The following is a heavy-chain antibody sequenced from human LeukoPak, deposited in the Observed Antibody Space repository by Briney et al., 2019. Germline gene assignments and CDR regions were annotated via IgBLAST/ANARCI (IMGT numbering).Heavy chain of an antibody. Sequence: ASVKVSCKASGGTFSSYAISWVRQAPGQGLEWMGGIIPIFGTANYAQKFQGRVTITTDESTSTAYMELSSLRSEDTAVYYCARASRLVRSENRPIHYYYYYMDVWGKGTTVTVSS. CDR2: IIPIFGTA. V-gene: IGHV1-69*05. CDR3: ARASRLVRSENRPIHYYYYYMDV. D-gene: IGHD2-2*02. J-gene: IGHJ6*03. CDR1: GGTFSSYA.